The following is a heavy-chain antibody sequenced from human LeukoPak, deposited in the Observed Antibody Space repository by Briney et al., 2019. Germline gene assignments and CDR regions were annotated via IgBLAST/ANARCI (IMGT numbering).Heavy chain of an antibody. CDR2: ISGSGGNT. J-gene: IGHJ5*02. Sequence: GGSLRLSCAASGFTFSSYAMSWVRQAPGKGLGWVSAISGSGGNTYYADSVKGRFTISRDNSKNTLSLQMNSLRAEDTAVYYCATQISESYSSWFDPWGQGTLVTVSS. V-gene: IGHV3-23*01. D-gene: IGHD1-26*01. CDR1: GFTFSSYA. CDR3: ATQISESYSSWFDP.